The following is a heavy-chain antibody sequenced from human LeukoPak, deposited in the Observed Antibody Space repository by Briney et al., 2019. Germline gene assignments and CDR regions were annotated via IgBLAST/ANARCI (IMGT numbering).Heavy chain of an antibody. Sequence: PGGSLRLSCAASGFTFSSCWMHWVRQAPGKGLVWVSRINSDGSSTSYADSVKGRFTISRDNAKNTLYLQMNSLRAEDTAVYYCARGLYCSSTSCYGNAFDIWGQGTMVTVSS. CDR1: GFTFSSCW. D-gene: IGHD2-2*01. V-gene: IGHV3-74*01. J-gene: IGHJ3*02. CDR2: INSDGSST. CDR3: ARGLYCSSTSCYGNAFDI.